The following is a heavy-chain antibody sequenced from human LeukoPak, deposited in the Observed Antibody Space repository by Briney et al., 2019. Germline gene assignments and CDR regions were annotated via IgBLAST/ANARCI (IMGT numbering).Heavy chain of an antibody. CDR2: ISAYNGNT. CDR1: GYTFTSYV. D-gene: IGHD2-8*01. Sequence: TLVKVSCTASGYTFTSYVISWVRQAPGQGLEWMGWISAYNGNTNYAQKLQGRVTMTTDTSTSTAYMQLRSLRSDDAAGYYCARGDEMGWFDPGGQGTLVTVSS. CDR3: ARGDEMGWFDP. J-gene: IGHJ5*02. V-gene: IGHV1-18*01.